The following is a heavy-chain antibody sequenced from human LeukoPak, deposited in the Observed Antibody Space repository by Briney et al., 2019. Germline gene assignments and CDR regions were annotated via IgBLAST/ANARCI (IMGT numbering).Heavy chain of an antibody. CDR2: INPNSGGT. J-gene: IGHJ6*03. Sequence: GASVKVSCTASGYTFTGYYMHWVRQAPGQGLEWMGWINPNSGGTNYAQKFQGRVTMTRDTSISTAYMELSRLTSDDTAVYYCARSSSTVNLYYYYMDVWGKGTTVTVSS. D-gene: IGHD4-17*01. CDR1: GYTFTGYY. V-gene: IGHV1-2*02. CDR3: ARSSSTVNLYYYYMDV.